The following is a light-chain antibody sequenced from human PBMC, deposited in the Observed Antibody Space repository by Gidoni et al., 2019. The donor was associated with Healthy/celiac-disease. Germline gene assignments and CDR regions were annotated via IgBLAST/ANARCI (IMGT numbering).Light chain of an antibody. CDR1: QSISSY. J-gene: IGKJ1*01. CDR3: QQSYSTPWT. Sequence: DIQMHQSPSSLSASVGDRVTITCRASQSISSYLNWYQQKPGKAPKLLIYAASSLQSGVPSRFSRSGSGTDFTLTISSLQPEDFATYYCQQSYSTPWTFGQGTKVEIK. CDR2: AAS. V-gene: IGKV1-39*01.